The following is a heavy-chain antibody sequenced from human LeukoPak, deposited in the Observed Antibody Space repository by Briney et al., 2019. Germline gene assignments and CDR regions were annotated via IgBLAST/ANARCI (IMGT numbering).Heavy chain of an antibody. CDR2: IKQDGSET. CDR3: ARRAPGYCITTSCPDTYYYYYYMDV. CDR1: GFAFSSSW. D-gene: IGHD2-2*01. V-gene: IGHV3-7*01. J-gene: IGHJ6*03. Sequence: GGSLRLSCAASGFAFSSSWMSWVRQAPGKGLEWVANIKQDGSETYYVDSLKGRFTISRDNAKNSVYLQMNNLRAEDTAVYYCARRAPGYCITTSCPDTYYYYYYMDVWGKGTTVTVSS.